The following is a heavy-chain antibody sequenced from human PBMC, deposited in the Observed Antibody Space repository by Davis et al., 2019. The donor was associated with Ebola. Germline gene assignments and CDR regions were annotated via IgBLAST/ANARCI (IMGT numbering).Heavy chain of an antibody. J-gene: IGHJ4*02. Sequence: ASVKVSCKASGYTFTSYYMHWVRQAPGQGLEWMGIINPSGGSTSYAQKFQGRVTMTRDTSISTAYMELSRLRSDDTAVYYCARDPGDYWGQGTLVTVSS. CDR1: GYTFTSYY. CDR3: ARDPGDY. V-gene: IGHV1-46*01. CDR2: INPSGGST.